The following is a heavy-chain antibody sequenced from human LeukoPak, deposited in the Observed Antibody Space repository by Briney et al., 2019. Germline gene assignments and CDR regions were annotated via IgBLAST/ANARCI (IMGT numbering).Heavy chain of an antibody. CDR2: IKQDGSEK. CDR3: ARKTGYSSSWYPGYFDY. V-gene: IGHV3-7*03. D-gene: IGHD6-13*01. Sequence: PGGSLRLSCAASGFTFSSYWMSWVRKAPGKGLEWVANIKQDGSEKYYVDSVKGRFTISRDNAKNSLYLQMNSLRAEDTAVYYCARKTGYSSSWYPGYFDYWGQGTLVTVSS. CDR1: GFTFSSYW. J-gene: IGHJ4*02.